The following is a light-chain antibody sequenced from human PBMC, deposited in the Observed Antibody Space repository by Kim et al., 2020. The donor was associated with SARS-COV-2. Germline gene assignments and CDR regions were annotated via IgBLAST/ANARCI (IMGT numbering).Light chain of an antibody. CDR2: AAS. Sequence: ASERYKIAITCRARQGIYNSLAWYQQKPGRAPKFLLYAASRLESGVPSRFSGSGSGTDYTLTISSLQPEDFATYYCQQYYTVPLTFGGGTKVDIK. CDR3: QQYYTVPLT. V-gene: IGKV1-NL1*01. J-gene: IGKJ4*01. CDR1: QGIYNS.